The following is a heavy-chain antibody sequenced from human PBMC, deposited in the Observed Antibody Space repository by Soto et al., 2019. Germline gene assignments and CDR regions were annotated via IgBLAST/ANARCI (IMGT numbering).Heavy chain of an antibody. V-gene: IGHV3-23*01. J-gene: IGHJ6*02. CDR2: ISGSGDST. CDR1: GFTFSSYA. D-gene: IGHD6-13*01. CDR3: AKDRDGGAAGLTKFYGMDV. Sequence: EVQLLESGGGLVQPGGSLRLSCAASGFTFSSYAMSWVRQAPGKGLEWVSVISGSGDSTYYADSVRGRFTISRDNSKKTLNLQMNSLRAADTAVYYCAKDRDGGAAGLTKFYGMDVWGQGTTVTVSS.